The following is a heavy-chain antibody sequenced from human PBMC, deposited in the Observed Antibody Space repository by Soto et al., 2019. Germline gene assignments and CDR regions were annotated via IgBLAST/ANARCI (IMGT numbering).Heavy chain of an antibody. CDR2: MNPKSGYT. CDR3: ARGISSGDDDFWFDP. J-gene: IGHJ5*02. Sequence: GASVKVSCKASEYTFTSDYINWVRLATGQGLEWMGWMNPKSGYTDYGKKFQGRASMTWDTSISTAYMELSSLRSEDTAVYYCARGISSGDDDFWFDPWGQGTLDTVSS. V-gene: IGHV1-8*01. CDR1: EYTFTSDY. D-gene: IGHD3-3*01.